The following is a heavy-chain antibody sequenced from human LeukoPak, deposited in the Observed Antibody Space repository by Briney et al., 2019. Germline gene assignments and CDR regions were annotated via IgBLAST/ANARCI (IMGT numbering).Heavy chain of an antibody. CDR1: GYSFTDYY. CDR3: ARVQSKFYFDY. CDR2: INPNSGGT. Sequence: ASVKVSCKASGYSFTDYYLHWVRQAPGQGLEWMGWINPNSGGTNYAQKFQGRVTMTRDTSISTVYMELSRLTSDDTAVYYCARVQSKFYFDYWGQGTLVTVSS. V-gene: IGHV1-2*02. J-gene: IGHJ4*02.